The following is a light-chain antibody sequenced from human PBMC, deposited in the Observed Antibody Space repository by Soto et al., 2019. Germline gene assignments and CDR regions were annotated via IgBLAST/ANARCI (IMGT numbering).Light chain of an antibody. CDR1: SSNIGAGYD. CDR3: QSYDSSLSGSRV. J-gene: IGLJ1*01. V-gene: IGLV1-40*01. Sequence: QSVLTQPPSVSGAPGQRVTISCTGSSSNIGAGYDVHWYQQLPGTAPKLLIYGNSNRPSGVPDRFSGSKSGTSASLAITGLQDEAEADYYCQSYDSSLSGSRVFGTGTKLTVL. CDR2: GNS.